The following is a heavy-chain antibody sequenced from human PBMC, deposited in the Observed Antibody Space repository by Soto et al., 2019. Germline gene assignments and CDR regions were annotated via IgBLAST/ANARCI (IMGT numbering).Heavy chain of an antibody. CDR2: IIPIFGTA. CDR1: GGTFSSYA. CDR3: ARSSGSGSYPHYYYGKDV. J-gene: IGHJ6*02. D-gene: IGHD3-10*01. V-gene: IGHV1-69*13. Sequence: SVKVSCKASGGTFSSYAISWVRQAPGQGLEWMGGIIPIFGTANYAQKFQGRVTITADESTSTAYMELSSLRSEDTAVYYCARSSGSGSYPHYYYGKDVSGQGATVTVSS.